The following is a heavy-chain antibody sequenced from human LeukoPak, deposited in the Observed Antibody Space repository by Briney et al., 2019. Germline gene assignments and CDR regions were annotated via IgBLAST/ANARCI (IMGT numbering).Heavy chain of an antibody. CDR3: ASMPSTEIYYFYSMDV. V-gene: IGHV3-23*01. CDR2: ISANAVST. Sequence: PGGSLRLSCADSRFTFSSYTMNWVRQAPGKGLEWVSGISANAVSTYYADSVKGRFTISRDNSKNTLYLHMDRLGTEDTAVYYCASMPSTEIYYFYSMDVWGKGTTAPVSS. J-gene: IGHJ6*03. D-gene: IGHD2-2*01. CDR1: RFTFSSYT.